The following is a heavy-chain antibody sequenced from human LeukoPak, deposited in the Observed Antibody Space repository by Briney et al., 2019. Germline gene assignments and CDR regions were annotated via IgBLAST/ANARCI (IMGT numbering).Heavy chain of an antibody. V-gene: IGHV3-30-3*01. D-gene: IGHD6-13*01. Sequence: PGGSLRLSCAASGFTFSSYAMHWVRQAPGKGLEWVAVISYDGSNKYYADSVKGRFTISRDNSKNTLYLQMNSLRAEDTAVYYCARDPVGYSSSWYREYYFDYWGQGTLVTVSS. CDR3: ARDPVGYSSSWYREYYFDY. J-gene: IGHJ4*02. CDR1: GFTFSSYA. CDR2: ISYDGSNK.